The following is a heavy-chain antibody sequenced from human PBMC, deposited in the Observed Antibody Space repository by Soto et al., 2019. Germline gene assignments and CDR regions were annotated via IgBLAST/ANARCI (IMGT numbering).Heavy chain of an antibody. CDR1: GGSVSSGSYY. V-gene: IGHV4-61*01. CDR2: VFYSGST. J-gene: IGHJ4*02. CDR3: ARFFVAATAIVY. Sequence: LSLTCSVFGGSVSSGSYYWSWIRQPPGKGLEWIGYVFYSGSTNYNPSLKSRVTLSVDTSKNQFSLKLTSVTAADTAVYYCARFFVAATAIVYWGQGTLVTVSS. D-gene: IGHD2-21*02.